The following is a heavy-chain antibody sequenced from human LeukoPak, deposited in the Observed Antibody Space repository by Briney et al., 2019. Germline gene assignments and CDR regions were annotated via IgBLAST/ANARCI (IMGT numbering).Heavy chain of an antibody. J-gene: IGHJ5*02. D-gene: IGHD6-19*01. CDR1: GGTFSSYA. CDR2: IIPIFGTA. CDR3: AKTVAVPAWFDP. Sequence: GSSVKVSCKASGGTFSSYAISWVRQAPGQGLEWMGGIIPIFGTANYAQKFQGRVAITADESTSTAYMELSSLRSEDTAVYYCAKTVAVPAWFDPWGQGTLVTVSS. V-gene: IGHV1-69*01.